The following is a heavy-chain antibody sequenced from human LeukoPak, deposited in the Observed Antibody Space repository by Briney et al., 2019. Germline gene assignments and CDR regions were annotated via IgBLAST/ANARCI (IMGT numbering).Heavy chain of an antibody. J-gene: IGHJ3*02. CDR1: GFTFSSYA. V-gene: IGHV3-30*18. Sequence: PGGSLRLSCAASGFTFSSYAMSWVRQAPGKGLEWVAVISYDGSNKYYADSVKGRFTISRDNSKNTLYLQMNSLRAEDTAVYYCAKDLPKGWSGSYGDAFDIWGQGTMVTVSS. D-gene: IGHD1-26*01. CDR3: AKDLPKGWSGSYGDAFDI. CDR2: ISYDGSNK.